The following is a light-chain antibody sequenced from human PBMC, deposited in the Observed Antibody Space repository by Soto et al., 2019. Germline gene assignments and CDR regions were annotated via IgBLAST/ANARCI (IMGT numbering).Light chain of an antibody. CDR2: GNN. CDR3: QSHDSSLSGYV. J-gene: IGLJ1*01. Sequence: QSVLTQPPSVSGAPGQRVTISCTGSSSNIGLGYDVHWYQQLPGTAPKLLIFGNNNRPSGVPDRFSGSKSGTSASLAITGLQAEDEADYYCQSHDSSLSGYVFGTGTKV. V-gene: IGLV1-40*01. CDR1: SSNIGLGYD.